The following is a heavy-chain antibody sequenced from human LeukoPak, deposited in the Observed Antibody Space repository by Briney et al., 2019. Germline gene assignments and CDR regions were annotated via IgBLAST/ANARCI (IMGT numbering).Heavy chain of an antibody. D-gene: IGHD6-13*01. CDR1: GFTFSSYS. V-gene: IGHV3-21*01. CDR2: ISSSSSYI. Sequence: GGSLRLSCAASGFTFSSYSMNWVRQAPGKGLEWVSSISSSSSYIYYADSVKGRFTISRDNAKNSLYLQMNSLRAEDTAVYYCARMGSSSSYYYYYYMDVWGKGTTVTISS. J-gene: IGHJ6*03. CDR3: ARMGSSSSYYYYYYMDV.